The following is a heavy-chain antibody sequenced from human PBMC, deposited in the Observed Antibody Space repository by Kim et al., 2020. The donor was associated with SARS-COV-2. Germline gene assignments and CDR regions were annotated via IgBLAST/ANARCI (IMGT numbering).Heavy chain of an antibody. Sequence: SETLSLTCAVYGGSFSGYYWSWIRQPPGKWLEWIGEINHSGSTNYNPSLKSRVTISVDTSKNQFSLKLSSVTAADTAVYYCARGPYLETAMGNNFDYWGQATLVTVSS. CDR1: GGSFSGYY. J-gene: IGHJ4*02. D-gene: IGHD5-18*01. V-gene: IGHV4-34*01. CDR2: INHSGST. CDR3: ARGPYLETAMGNNFDY.